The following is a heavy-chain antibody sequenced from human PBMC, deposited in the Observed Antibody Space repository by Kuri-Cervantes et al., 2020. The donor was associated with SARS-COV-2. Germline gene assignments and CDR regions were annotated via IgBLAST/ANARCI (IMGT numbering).Heavy chain of an antibody. J-gene: IGHJ6*02. D-gene: IGHD4-11*01. Sequence: ASVKVSCKASGYTFTSYAMNWVRQAPGQGLEWMGWINTNTGNPTYAQGFTGRFVFSLDTSVSTAYLQISSLKAEDTAVYYCARKYSNYPLDYYYYGMDVWGQGTTVTGYS. CDR1: GYTFTSYA. CDR3: ARKYSNYPLDYYYYGMDV. CDR2: INTNTGNP. V-gene: IGHV7-4-1*02.